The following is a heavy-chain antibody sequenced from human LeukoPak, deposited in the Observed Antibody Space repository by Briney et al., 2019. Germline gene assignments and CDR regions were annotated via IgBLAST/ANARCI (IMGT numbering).Heavy chain of an antibody. J-gene: IGHJ4*02. CDR3: ARSYDSSGRDY. D-gene: IGHD3-22*01. Sequence: SETLSLTCTVSGGSISSSSYYWGWVRQPPGKGLEWVGNIYYSGSTYYNPSLKSRVTISVDTSKSQFYLKLSSVTAADTAVYYCARSYDSSGRDYWGQGTLVTVSS. CDR1: GGSISSSSYY. V-gene: IGHV4-39*01. CDR2: IYYSGST.